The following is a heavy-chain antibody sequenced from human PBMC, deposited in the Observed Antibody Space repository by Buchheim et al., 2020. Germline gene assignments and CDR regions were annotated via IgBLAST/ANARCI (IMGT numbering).Heavy chain of an antibody. V-gene: IGHV3-23*01. D-gene: IGHD3-10*01. J-gene: IGHJ5*02. CDR2: ISGSGGST. CDR3: AKDPYYYGSVSYKLRWFDP. Sequence: EVQLLESGGGLVQPGGSLRLSCAASGFTFSSYAMSWVRQAPGKGLEWVSAISGSGGSTYYADSVKGRFTISRDNSKNTLYLQMNSLRAEDTAVYYCAKDPYYYGSVSYKLRWFDPWGQGTL. CDR1: GFTFSSYA.